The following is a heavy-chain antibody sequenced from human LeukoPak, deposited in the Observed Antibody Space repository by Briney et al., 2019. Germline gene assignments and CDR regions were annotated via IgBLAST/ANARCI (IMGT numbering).Heavy chain of an antibody. CDR1: GFTFSTYW. V-gene: IGHV3-7*01. D-gene: IGHD4-11*01. J-gene: IGHJ4*02. CDR3: AREGLPHSRDY. Sequence: GGSLRLSCSTSGFTFSTYWMSWVRQTPEKGLEWVANIKGDGSLINYTDSVKGGFTISRDNAKNSLSLQMNSLPADDTGLYYRAREGLPHSRDYWGQGTLVTVSS. CDR2: IKGDGSLI.